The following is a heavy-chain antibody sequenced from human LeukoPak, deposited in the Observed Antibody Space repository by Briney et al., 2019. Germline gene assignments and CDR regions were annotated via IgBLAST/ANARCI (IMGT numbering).Heavy chain of an antibody. Sequence: SQTLSLTCAISGDSFSSNSAAWTWIRQSPSRGLEWLGRTYYRSKWYNDYAVSVKSRITINPDTSKNQFSLQLNSVSTADTPLYNCARGVRSSRLGELSYDYWGQGTLVTVSS. D-gene: IGHD3-16*02. CDR3: ARGVRSSRLGELSYDY. J-gene: IGHJ4*02. V-gene: IGHV6-1*01. CDR2: TYYRSKWYN. CDR1: GDSFSSNSAA.